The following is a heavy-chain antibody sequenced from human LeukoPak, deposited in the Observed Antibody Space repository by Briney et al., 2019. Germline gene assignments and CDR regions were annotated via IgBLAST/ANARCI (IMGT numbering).Heavy chain of an antibody. Sequence: SVKDSCKASGGTFSSYAISWVRQAPGQGLEWMGGIIPIFGTANYAQKFQGRVTITADESTSTAYMELSSLRSEDTAVYYCARDPGIVVVPAAKNWFDPWGQGTLVTVSS. CDR1: GGTFSSYA. CDR2: IIPIFGTA. D-gene: IGHD2-2*01. V-gene: IGHV1-69*01. J-gene: IGHJ5*02. CDR3: ARDPGIVVVPAAKNWFDP.